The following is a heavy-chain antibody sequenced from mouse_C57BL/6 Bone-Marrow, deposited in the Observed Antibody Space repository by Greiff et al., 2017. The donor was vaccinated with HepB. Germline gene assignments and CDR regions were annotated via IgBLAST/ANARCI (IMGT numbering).Heavy chain of an antibody. Sequence: EVQLQQSGPVLVKPGASVKMSCKASGYTFTDYYMNWVKQSHGKSLEWIGVINPYNGGTSYNQKFKGKATLTVDKSSSTAYMELNSLTSEDSAVYYCARSGGSSYEGAYWGQGALVTDSA. CDR2: INPYNGGT. D-gene: IGHD1-1*01. CDR3: ARSGGSSYEGAY. J-gene: IGHJ3*01. V-gene: IGHV1-19*01. CDR1: GYTFTDYY.